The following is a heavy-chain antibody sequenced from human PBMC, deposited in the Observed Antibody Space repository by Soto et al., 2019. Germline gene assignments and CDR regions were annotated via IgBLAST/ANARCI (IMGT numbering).Heavy chain of an antibody. V-gene: IGHV3-33*01. J-gene: IGHJ6*02. CDR1: GFTFSSYG. CDR2: IWYDGSNK. D-gene: IGHD1-26*01. Sequence: QVQLVESGGGVVQPGRALRLSCAASGFTFSSYGMHWVRQAPGKGLEWVAVIWYDGSNKYYADSVKGRFTISRDNSKNTLYLQMNSLRAEDTSVYYCARRRGYGMDVWGQGTTATVSS. CDR3: ARRRGYGMDV.